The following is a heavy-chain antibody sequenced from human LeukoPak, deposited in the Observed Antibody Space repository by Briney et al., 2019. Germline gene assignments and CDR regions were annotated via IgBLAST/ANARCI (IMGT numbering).Heavy chain of an antibody. D-gene: IGHD3-10*01. J-gene: IGHJ4*02. V-gene: IGHV3-23*01. CDR2: ISGSGGST. Sequence: GGSLRLSCAASGFTFSSYAMSWVRQAPGKGLEWVSVISGSGGSTYYADSVKGRFTISRDNSKNTLYLQMNSLRAEDTAVYYCAKDKSYYYDSGSYGLDYWGQGTLVTVSS. CDR1: GFTFSSYA. CDR3: AKDKSYYYDSGSYGLDY.